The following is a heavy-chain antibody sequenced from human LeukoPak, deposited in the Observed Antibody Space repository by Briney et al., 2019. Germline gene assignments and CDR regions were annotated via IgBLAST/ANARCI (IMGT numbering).Heavy chain of an antibody. CDR2: IYYSGST. J-gene: IGHJ4*02. V-gene: IGHV4-59*01. D-gene: IGHD3-10*01. Sequence: SETLSLTCTVSGGSISSYYWSWIRQPPGKGLEWIAYIYYSGSTNYNPSLKSRVTISVDTSKNQFSLKLSSVTAADTAVYYCAREANYYGSGSYFEGTFDYWGQGSLVTVSS. CDR1: GGSISSYY. CDR3: AREANYYGSGSYFEGTFDY.